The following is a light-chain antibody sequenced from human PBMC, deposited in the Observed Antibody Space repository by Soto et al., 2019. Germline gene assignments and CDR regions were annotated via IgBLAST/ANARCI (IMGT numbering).Light chain of an antibody. CDR3: EQSYSSLLT. V-gene: IGKV1-39*01. CDR2: GAA. Sequence: DIQMTQSPSSLSASVGDRVAITCRASQNIRNYLNWYQQKPGKAPRVLIYGAASLQSGVPSRFSGSGSGTNFSLTINSLQPEDYATYYCEQSYSSLLTFGPGTKVDIK. CDR1: QNIRNY. J-gene: IGKJ3*01.